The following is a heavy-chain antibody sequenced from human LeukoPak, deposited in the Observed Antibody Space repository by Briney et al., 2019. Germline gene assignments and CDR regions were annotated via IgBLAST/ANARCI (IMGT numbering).Heavy chain of an antibody. CDR1: GFTFSSYS. CDR3: ARDGEVRGVITASYYGMDV. V-gene: IGHV3-21*01. CDR2: IISSSSYI. D-gene: IGHD3-10*01. Sequence: GGSLRLSCAASGFTFSSYSMNWVRQAPGKGLEWVSSIISSSSYIYYADSVKGRFTISRDNAKNSLYLQMNSLRAEDTAVYYCARDGEVRGVITASYYGMDVWGQGTTVTVSS. J-gene: IGHJ6*02.